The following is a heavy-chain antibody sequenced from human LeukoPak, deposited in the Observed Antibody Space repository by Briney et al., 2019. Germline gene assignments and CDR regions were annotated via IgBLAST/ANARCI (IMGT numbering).Heavy chain of an antibody. V-gene: IGHV3-21*01. CDR1: GFTFSSYS. CDR2: ISSSSSYI. Sequence: PGGSLRLSCAASGFTFSSYSMNWVRQAPGKGLEWVSSISSSSSYIYYADSVKGRFTISRDNAKNSLYLQMNSLRAEDTAVYYCARDSVTHDAVDIWGQGTMVTVSS. CDR3: ARDSVTHDAVDI. J-gene: IGHJ3*02. D-gene: IGHD5-18*01.